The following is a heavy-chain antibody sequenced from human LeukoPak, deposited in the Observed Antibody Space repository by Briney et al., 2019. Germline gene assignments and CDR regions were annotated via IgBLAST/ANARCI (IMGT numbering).Heavy chain of an antibody. Sequence: GRSLRLSCAASGFTFSRYVMKWLRQAPGKGREWFSSIIVSGETTYYADSVKAPFTISRDNSKNTFYLQMNSLRAEDTAVYFCANPLQDHDNFDYWGQGTQVTVSS. J-gene: IGHJ4*02. CDR3: ANPLQDHDNFDY. D-gene: IGHD3-22*01. V-gene: IGHV3-23*01. CDR1: GFTFSRYV. CDR2: IIVSGETT.